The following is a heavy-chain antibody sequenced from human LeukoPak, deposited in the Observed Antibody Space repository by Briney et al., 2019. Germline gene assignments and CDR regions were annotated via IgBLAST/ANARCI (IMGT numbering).Heavy chain of an antibody. CDR2: IYTSGST. D-gene: IGHD3-22*01. J-gene: IGHJ5*02. V-gene: IGHV4-61*02. CDR3: ASSESGYYSNWFDP. Sequence: SQTLSLTCTVSGGSISSGSYYWSRIRQPAGKGLEWIGRIYTSGSTNYNPSLKSRVTISVDTSKNQFSLKLSSVTAADTAVYCCASSESGYYSNWFDPWGQGTLVTVSS. CDR1: GGSISSGSYY.